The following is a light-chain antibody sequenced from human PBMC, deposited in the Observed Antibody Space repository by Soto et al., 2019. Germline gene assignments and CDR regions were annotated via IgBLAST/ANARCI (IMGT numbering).Light chain of an antibody. CDR3: SSYTTSSTYV. J-gene: IGLJ1*01. CDR1: SSDVGAYNY. Sequence: QSVLTQPASVSGSPGQSITISCAATSSDVGAYNYVSWYQQHPDKAPKLMIYEVSNRPSGVSNRFSGSKSGSTASLTISGLQAEDEADYYCSSYTTSSTYVFGTGTKVTVL. CDR2: EVS. V-gene: IGLV2-14*01.